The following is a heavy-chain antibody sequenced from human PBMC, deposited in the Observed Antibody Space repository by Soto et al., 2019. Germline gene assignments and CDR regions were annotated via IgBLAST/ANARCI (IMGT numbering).Heavy chain of an antibody. CDR1: GASISSSNW. Sequence: PSETLSLTCAVPGASISSSNWWNWVRQPPGKGLEWIGESYHSGSTSYNPSLKSRGTLSVERSKNQFSLKLSSVTAADTAVYFCATRRDGSGSLDQWGQGTLVTVSS. CDR3: ATRRDGSGSLDQ. CDR2: SYHSGST. V-gene: IGHV4-4*02. D-gene: IGHD3-10*01. J-gene: IGHJ4*02.